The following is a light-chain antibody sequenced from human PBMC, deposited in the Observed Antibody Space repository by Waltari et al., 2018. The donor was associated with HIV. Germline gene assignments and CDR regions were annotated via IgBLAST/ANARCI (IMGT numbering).Light chain of an antibody. CDR2: QDS. V-gene: IGLV3-1*01. CDR1: KLGDKY. J-gene: IGLJ2*01. Sequence: SYELTQPPSVSVSPGQTASITCSGDKLGDKYTCWYQQKAGQSPVLVIYQDSKRPSGFPERFSGSNCGNTATLTISGTHIMDDADYYCQAWDSNTGVFGGGTKLTVL. CDR3: QAWDSNTGV.